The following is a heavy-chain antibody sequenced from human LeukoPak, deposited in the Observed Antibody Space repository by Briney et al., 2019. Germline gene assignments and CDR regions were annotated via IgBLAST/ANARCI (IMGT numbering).Heavy chain of an antibody. CDR3: ARGYDILTGHDYFDY. V-gene: IGHV4-30-2*01. D-gene: IGHD3-9*01. J-gene: IGHJ4*02. CDR1: GGSISSGYS. Sequence: PSQTLSLTCAVSGGSISSGYSWSWLRQPPGKGLEWIGYIYQSGHTYYNPSLKSRVTISTDNSKIQFSLRLTSVTAADTAVYYCARGYDILTGHDYFDYWGQGTLVTVSS. CDR2: IYQSGHT.